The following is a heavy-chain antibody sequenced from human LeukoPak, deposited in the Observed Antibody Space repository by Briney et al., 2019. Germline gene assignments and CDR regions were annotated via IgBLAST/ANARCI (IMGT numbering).Heavy chain of an antibody. J-gene: IGHJ4*02. V-gene: IGHV3-23*01. CDR1: GFTFSSYA. Sequence: GGSLRLSCAASGFTFSSYAMSWVRQAPGKGLEWVSGFSGSGGATDYADSVKGRFTISRDNSKNTLYLQMNSLRAEDTAVYHCARDTGYNSGWFDYWGQGTLVTVSS. CDR3: ARDTGYNSGWFDY. CDR2: FSGSGGAT. D-gene: IGHD6-19*01.